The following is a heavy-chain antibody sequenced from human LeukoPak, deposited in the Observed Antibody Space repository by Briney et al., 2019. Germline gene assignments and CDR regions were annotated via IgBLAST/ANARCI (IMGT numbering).Heavy chain of an antibody. CDR2: IYYSGST. D-gene: IGHD3-16*01. CDR3: TRGAGWLIDY. Sequence: SETLSLTCTVSNGSISTYYWNWIRQPPGKGLEWIGYIYYSGSTNYNPSLKSRVTISVDTSKNHFSLKLNSVTTADTAVYYCTRGAGWLIDYWGQGILVTVSS. J-gene: IGHJ4*02. CDR1: NGSISTYY. V-gene: IGHV4-59*01.